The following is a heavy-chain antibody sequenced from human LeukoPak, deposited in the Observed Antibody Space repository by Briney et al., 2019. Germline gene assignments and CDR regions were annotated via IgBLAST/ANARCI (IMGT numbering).Heavy chain of an antibody. J-gene: IGHJ4*02. CDR3: ARGEWELGY. V-gene: IGHV4-59*12. Sequence: SETLSLTCTVSGGSITSYYWSWIRQPPGKGLEWIGYIYYLGSTNCNPSLKSRVTISVDTSKNQFSLKLSSVTAADTAVYYCARGEWELGYWGQGTLVTVSS. CDR2: IYYLGST. CDR1: GGSITSYY. D-gene: IGHD1-26*01.